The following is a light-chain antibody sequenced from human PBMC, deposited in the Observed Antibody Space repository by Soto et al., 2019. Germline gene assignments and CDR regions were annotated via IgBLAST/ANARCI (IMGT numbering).Light chain of an antibody. J-gene: IGKJ5*01. Sequence: EIVLTQSPETLSLSPGDRATLSCRASQSINNYLAWYQQKPGQAPRLLIYDGSNRATGIPARFSGSGSGTDFTLTISSLEPEDFAVYYCQQRRDWPPITFGQGTRLEN. CDR1: QSINNY. CDR3: QQRRDWPPIT. CDR2: DGS. V-gene: IGKV3-11*01.